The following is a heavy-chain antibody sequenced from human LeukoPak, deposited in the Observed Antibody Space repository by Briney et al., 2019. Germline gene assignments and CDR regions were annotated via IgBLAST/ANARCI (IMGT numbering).Heavy chain of an antibody. J-gene: IGHJ3*02. V-gene: IGHV1-2*02. CDR3: ARDLVYYDILAGYYMGDAFDI. D-gene: IGHD3-9*01. CDR1: GYTFTGYY. CDR2: INPKSGGT. Sequence: ASVKVSCKASGYTFTGYYMHWVRQAPGQGLEWMGWINPKSGGTNYAQKFQGRVTMTRDTSISTAYMELSRLRSDDTAVYYCARDLVYYDILAGYYMGDAFDIWGQGTMVTVSS.